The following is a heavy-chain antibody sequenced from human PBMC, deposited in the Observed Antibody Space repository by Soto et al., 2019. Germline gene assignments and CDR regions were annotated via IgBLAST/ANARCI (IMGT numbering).Heavy chain of an antibody. V-gene: IGHV1-18*01. Sequence: ASVKVSCKASGYTITSYGISRVRQAPGQGLEWMGWIRAYNGNTNYADSVKGRFTISRDNSKNTLYLQMNSLRAEDTAVYYCARAYHDFWSGYYPPYYYYGMDVWGQGTTVTVSS. J-gene: IGHJ6*02. CDR3: ARAYHDFWSGYYPPYYYYGMDV. CDR2: IRAYNGNT. CDR1: GYTITSYG. D-gene: IGHD3-3*01.